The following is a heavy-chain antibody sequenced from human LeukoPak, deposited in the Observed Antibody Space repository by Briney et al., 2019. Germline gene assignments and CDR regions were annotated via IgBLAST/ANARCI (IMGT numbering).Heavy chain of an antibody. CDR1: GGSISTYY. Sequence: SETLSLTRTVSGGSISTYYWSWIRQPPGKGLEWIGYIDYSGATNYNPSLKSRVTMSVDTSMHQFSLKLSSVTAADTAVYYCARVGSYCFEYWGQGTLVTVSS. CDR3: ARVGSYCFEY. D-gene: IGHD3-10*01. J-gene: IGHJ4*02. V-gene: IGHV4-59*01. CDR2: IDYSGAT.